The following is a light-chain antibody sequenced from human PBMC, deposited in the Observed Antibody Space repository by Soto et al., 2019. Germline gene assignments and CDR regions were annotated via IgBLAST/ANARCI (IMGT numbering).Light chain of an antibody. J-gene: IGLJ3*02. V-gene: IGLV1-51*01. CDR3: GTWDSSLSAVV. CDR2: DNH. Sequence: QSVLTQPPSVSAAPGQKVTISCSGSSSNIGNNYVSWYQQLPKTAPKLLIHDNHKRPAGIPDRFSGSKSGTSATLGITGLQTGDEADYYCGTWDSSLSAVVFGGGTKLTVL. CDR1: SSNIGNNY.